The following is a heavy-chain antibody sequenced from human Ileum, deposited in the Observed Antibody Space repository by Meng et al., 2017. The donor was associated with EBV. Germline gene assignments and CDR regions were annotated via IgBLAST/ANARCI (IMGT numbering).Heavy chain of an antibody. CDR1: GDSIRSVIW. J-gene: IGHJ4*02. CDR2: VYHRGET. V-gene: IGHV4-4*02. D-gene: IGHD1-7*01. Sequence: QVQLRGYGQEMMKLAGTLSFTCTASGDSIRSVIWGSWVRYPPGKGLDWMREVYHRGETNYNPSLKSRVDISVDKSKNQFYLSLFSVTAADTAVYYCGRDQGRELINHWGQGTLVTVSS. CDR3: GRDQGRELINH.